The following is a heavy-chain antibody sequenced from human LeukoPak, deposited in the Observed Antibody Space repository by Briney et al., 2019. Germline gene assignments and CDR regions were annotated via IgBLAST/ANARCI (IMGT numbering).Heavy chain of an antibody. V-gene: IGHV1-18*01. Sequence: ASVKVSCKASGYTFTSYGISWVRQGPGQGLEWMGWISAYNGNTNYAQKLQGRVTMTTDTSTSTAYMELRSLRSDDTAVYYCARYIVVVPAANWFDPWGQGTLVTVSS. J-gene: IGHJ5*02. CDR3: ARYIVVVPAANWFDP. D-gene: IGHD2-2*01. CDR2: ISAYNGNT. CDR1: GYTFTSYG.